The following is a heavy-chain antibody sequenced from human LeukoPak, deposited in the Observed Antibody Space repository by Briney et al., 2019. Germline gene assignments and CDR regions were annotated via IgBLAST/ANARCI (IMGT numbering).Heavy chain of an antibody. J-gene: IGHJ4*02. V-gene: IGHV3-30*02. CDR2: IRYDGSNK. CDR3: AKRGGMHPAHYFDY. D-gene: IGHD3-16*01. CDR1: GFTFSSYG. Sequence: GGSLRLSCAASGFTFSSYGMHWVRQAPGKGLEWVAFIRYDGSNKNYADSVQGRFTISRDNSKNTLYLQMNSLRAEDTAVYYCAKRGGMHPAHYFDYWGQGTLVTVSS.